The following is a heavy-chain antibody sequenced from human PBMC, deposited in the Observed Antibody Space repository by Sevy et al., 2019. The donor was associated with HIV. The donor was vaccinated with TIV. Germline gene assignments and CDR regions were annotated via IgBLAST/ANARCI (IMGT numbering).Heavy chain of an antibody. Sequence: ASVKVSCKASGYTFTGYYMHWVRQAPGQGLEWMGRINPNSGGTNYAQKFQGRVTMTRETSISTAYMELGRLGSDDTAVYYCARDDSSRSPFDYWGQGTLVTVSS. D-gene: IGHD6-13*01. V-gene: IGHV1-2*06. J-gene: IGHJ4*02. CDR2: INPNSGGT. CDR1: GYTFTGYY. CDR3: ARDDSSRSPFDY.